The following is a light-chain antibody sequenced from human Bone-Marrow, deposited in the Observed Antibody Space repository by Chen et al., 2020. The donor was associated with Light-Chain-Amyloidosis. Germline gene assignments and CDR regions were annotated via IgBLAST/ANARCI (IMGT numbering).Light chain of an antibody. CDR2: DDS. V-gene: IGLV3-21*02. CDR1: NIGSTS. Sequence: SYVLTQPSSVSVAPGQTATIARGGNNIGSTSVHWYQQTPGQAPLLVVYDDSVRPSGIPERLSGSNSGNTATLTISRVEAGDEADYYCQVWDRSSDRPVFGGGTKLTVL. J-gene: IGLJ3*02. CDR3: QVWDRSSDRPV.